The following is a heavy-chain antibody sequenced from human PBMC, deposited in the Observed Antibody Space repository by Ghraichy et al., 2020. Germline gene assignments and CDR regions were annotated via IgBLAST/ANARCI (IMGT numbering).Heavy chain of an antibody. J-gene: IGHJ4*02. CDR1: GGSFSGYY. Sequence: SETLSLTCAVYGGSFSGYYWSWIRQPPGKGLEWIGEINHSGCTNYNPSLKSRVTISVDTSKNQFSLKLSSVTAADTAVYYCARGYNWNYLGYFDYWGQGTLVTVSS. CDR2: INHSGCT. V-gene: IGHV4-34*01. CDR3: ARGYNWNYLGYFDY. D-gene: IGHD1-7*01.